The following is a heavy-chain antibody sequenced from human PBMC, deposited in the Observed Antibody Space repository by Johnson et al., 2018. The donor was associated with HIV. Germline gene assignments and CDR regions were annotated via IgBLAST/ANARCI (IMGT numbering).Heavy chain of an antibody. CDR2: ISSSGSTI. V-gene: IGHV3-11*04. Sequence: QVQLVESGGGLVKPGGSLRLSCAASGFIFSDYYMSWIRQAPGKGLAWVSYISSSGSTIQYADPVKVRFTISRHNAKNPLYLQMNSLRAEDTAVYYCARVWRNEGRHGFDIWGQGTMVTVSS. J-gene: IGHJ3*02. CDR1: GFIFSDYY. CDR3: ARVWRNEGRHGFDI. D-gene: IGHD1-1*01.